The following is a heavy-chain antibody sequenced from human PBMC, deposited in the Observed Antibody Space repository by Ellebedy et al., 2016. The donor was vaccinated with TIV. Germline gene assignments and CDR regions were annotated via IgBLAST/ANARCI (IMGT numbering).Heavy chain of an antibody. J-gene: IGHJ4*02. CDR3: ARLSIAHNSPGHFDS. Sequence: MPSETLSLTCSVSGGSISSFYWTWVRQPPGKGLEWMGNVYNSGTAKYNPSLKSRLTISVDTSKNQFSLKLTSVSAADTALYYCARLSIAHNSPGHFDSWGQGTLVTVSS. CDR1: GGSISSFY. V-gene: IGHV4-59*01. D-gene: IGHD5-24*01. CDR2: VYNSGTA.